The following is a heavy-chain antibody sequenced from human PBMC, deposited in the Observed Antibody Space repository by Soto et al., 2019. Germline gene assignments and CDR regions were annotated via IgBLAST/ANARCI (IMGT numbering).Heavy chain of an antibody. V-gene: IGHV3-48*02. CDR3: ARDQNYDSSGYYYGDSDY. J-gene: IGHJ4*02. D-gene: IGHD3-22*01. Sequence: EVQLVESGGGLVQPGGSLRLSCAASGFTFSSYSMNWVRQAPGKGLEWVSYISSSSSTIYYADSVKGRFTISRDNAKNSLYRQMNSLRDEDTAVYYCARDQNYDSSGYYYGDSDYWGQGTLVTVSS. CDR2: ISSSSSTI. CDR1: GFTFSSYS.